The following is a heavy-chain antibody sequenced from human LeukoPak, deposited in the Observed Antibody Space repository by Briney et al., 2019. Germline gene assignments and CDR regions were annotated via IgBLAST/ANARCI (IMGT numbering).Heavy chain of an antibody. J-gene: IGHJ2*01. D-gene: IGHD5-24*01. CDR2: IYNADTT. CDR3: ARGRRDGYSPYWYFDL. V-gene: IGHV3-66*01. CDR1: GFTVSSNY. Sequence: GGSLRLSCAASGFTVSSNYMSWVRQAPGKGLEWVSIIYNADTTYYADSVKGRFTISRGNSKNTLYLQLNSLRAVDTAVYYCARGRRDGYSPYWYFDLWGRGTLVTVS.